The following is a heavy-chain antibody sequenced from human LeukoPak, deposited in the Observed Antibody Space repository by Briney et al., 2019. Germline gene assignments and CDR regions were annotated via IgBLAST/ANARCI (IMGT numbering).Heavy chain of an antibody. CDR1: GFTLSGYW. CDR2: LHADGIER. J-gene: IGHJ4*02. CDR3: ARGGYSFDY. V-gene: IGHV3-7*01. Sequence: PGGSLRLSCAASGFTLSGYWMSWVRQAPGKGLEWVARLHADGIERYYVDPVKGRFTIFRDNAKNSLHLQMYSLRLDDTAVYYCARGGYSFDYLGQGTLVTVSS. D-gene: IGHD5-12*01.